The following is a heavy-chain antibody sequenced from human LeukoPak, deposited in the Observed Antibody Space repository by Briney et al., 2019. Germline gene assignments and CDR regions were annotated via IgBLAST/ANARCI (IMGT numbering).Heavy chain of an antibody. D-gene: IGHD3-16*01. CDR2: IYYSGST. CDR3: ARGGTNYDYVWGSYAINY. J-gene: IGHJ4*02. CDR1: GGSISSYY. V-gene: IGHV4-59*01. Sequence: SETLSLTCTVSGGSISSYYWSWIRQPPGKGLEWIGYIYYSGSTNYNPSLKSRVTISVDTSKNQFSLKLSSVTAADTAVYYCARGGTNYDYVWGSYAINYWGQGTLVTVSS.